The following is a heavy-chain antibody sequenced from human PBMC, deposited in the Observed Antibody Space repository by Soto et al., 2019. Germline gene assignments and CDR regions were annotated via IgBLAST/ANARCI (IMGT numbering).Heavy chain of an antibody. V-gene: IGHV3-7*01. CDR1: GFTFSSHW. D-gene: IGHD5-12*01. CDR2: IKRDGSAS. Sequence: EVQLVESGGGLVQPGESRRLSCAVSGFTFSSHWMSWVRQAPGQGLEWVATIKRDGSASYYVDSVKARFTISRDKANDSLYVQFNRLRVDDTAVYYCVRDQGKDILASAFDFWCHGTTVTVSS. J-gene: IGHJ3*01. CDR3: VRDQGKDILASAFDF.